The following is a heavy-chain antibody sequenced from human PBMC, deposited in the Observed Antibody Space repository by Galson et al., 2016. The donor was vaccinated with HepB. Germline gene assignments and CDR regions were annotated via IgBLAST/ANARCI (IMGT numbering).Heavy chain of an antibody. CDR3: AAWLLSGSYFLGAFDI. Sequence: SLRLSCAASGFTFSSYSMNWVRQAPGKGLEWVSSISSSSSYIYYADSVKGRFTISRDNAKNSLYLQMNSLRAEDTAVYYCAAWLLSGSYFLGAFDIWGQGTMATVSS. D-gene: IGHD1-26*01. CDR1: GFTFSSYS. CDR2: ISSSSSYI. J-gene: IGHJ3*02. V-gene: IGHV3-21*01.